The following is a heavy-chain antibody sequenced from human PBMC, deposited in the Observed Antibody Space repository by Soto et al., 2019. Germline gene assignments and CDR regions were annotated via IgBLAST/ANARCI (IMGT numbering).Heavy chain of an antibody. Sequence: QVQLQQWGAGLLKPSKTLSLTCAVYGGSFSDYYWNWIRQPPGKGLEWIGEVNYLGNTNYSPSLLGRVTISIDTSKNQLSLELTSVTAADTAVYYCARSRNLDVWGQGTTVTVSS. CDR1: GGSFSDYY. J-gene: IGHJ6*02. V-gene: IGHV4-34*02. D-gene: IGHD1-1*01. CDR3: ARSRNLDV. CDR2: VNYLGNT.